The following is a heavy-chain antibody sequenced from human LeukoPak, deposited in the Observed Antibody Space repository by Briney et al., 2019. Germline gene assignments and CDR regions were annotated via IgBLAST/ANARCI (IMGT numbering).Heavy chain of an antibody. CDR1: GFTFSSYA. CDR2: IKEDGSQQ. Sequence: GGSLRLSCAASGFTFSSYAMSWVRQAPGKGMEWVANIKEDGSQQYYADSVKGRFTISRDNAKNSLYLQMNSLRVEDTAIYYCSRSLDYLGQGALVTVSS. V-gene: IGHV3-7*01. CDR3: SRSLDY. J-gene: IGHJ4*02.